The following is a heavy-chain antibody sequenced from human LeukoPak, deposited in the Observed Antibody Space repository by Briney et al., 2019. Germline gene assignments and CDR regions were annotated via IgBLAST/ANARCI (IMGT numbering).Heavy chain of an antibody. CDR1: GGSVSGYF. D-gene: IGHD4-17*01. J-gene: IGHJ4*02. CDR2: IDYSGTS. Sequence: SETLSLICTVSGGSVSGYFWNWIRRPPGKGLEWIGYIDYSGTSNYNPSLQSRVTISVDTSKNQVSLKQSSVTAADTAVYYCARQDYGDYPPGYWGQGTLVTVSS. CDR3: ARQDYGDYPPGY. V-gene: IGHV4-59*02.